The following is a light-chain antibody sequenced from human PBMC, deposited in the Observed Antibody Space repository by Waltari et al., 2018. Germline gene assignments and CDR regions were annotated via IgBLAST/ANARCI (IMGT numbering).Light chain of an antibody. CDR1: SSDVGGYNY. CDR2: DVI. Sequence: QSALTQPASVSGSPGQSITISCTGTSSDVGGYNYVSWYQQHPGNAPKLMIYDVIKRASGGFIRCSGSKSSNTSSLTISGAQAEDEADYYCSSYTSSSTPVFGGGTKLTVL. CDR3: SSYTSSSTPV. V-gene: IGLV2-14*01. J-gene: IGLJ2*01.